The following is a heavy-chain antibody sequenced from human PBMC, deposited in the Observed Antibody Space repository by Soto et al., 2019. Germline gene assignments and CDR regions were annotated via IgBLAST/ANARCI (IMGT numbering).Heavy chain of an antibody. CDR2: VSHDGRNT. CDR1: GFTFSDYA. Sequence: VQLVESGGGVVQPGRSLRLSCAASGFTFSDYAMHWVRQAPGKGLEWVAVVSHDGRNTHYADSVKDRFTTTRDSSKNTVSVAMTSLRAEDTAVYYCAKGGREWLVTSDFNYWGQGALVTVSS. J-gene: IGHJ4*02. V-gene: IGHV3-30*18. D-gene: IGHD6-19*01. CDR3: AKGGREWLVTSDFNY.